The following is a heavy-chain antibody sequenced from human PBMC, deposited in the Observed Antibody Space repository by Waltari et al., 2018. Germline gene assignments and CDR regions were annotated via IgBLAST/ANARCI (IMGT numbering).Heavy chain of an antibody. V-gene: IGHV4-38-2*02. CDR3: AEEGNTTAGLFDS. Sequence: QVQLRESGPGLVRSSETLSLTCTVSGHSVNNDFYWAWIRQSPGGGLEWIASSYHTGSSHYNSSLKRRVAISTDMSTKQFFLTLTHLTAADTAVYYCAEEGNTTAGLFDSWGQGTLVTVSS. D-gene: IGHD6-25*01. CDR2: SYHTGSS. J-gene: IGHJ4*02. CDR1: GHSVNNDFY.